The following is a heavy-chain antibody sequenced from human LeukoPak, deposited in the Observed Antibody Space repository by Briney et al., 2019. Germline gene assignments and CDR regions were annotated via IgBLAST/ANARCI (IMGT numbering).Heavy chain of an antibody. CDR1: GGSISSYY. Sequence: SETLSLTCTVSGGSISSYYWSWIRQPPGKGLEGIGYIYYSGSTNYNPPLKSRVTISVDTSKNQFSRKLSSVTAADTAVYYCAAAPNTYYDFWSGNVRPAEYFQHWGQGTLVTVSS. CDR3: AAAPNTYYDFWSGNVRPAEYFQH. V-gene: IGHV4-59*08. J-gene: IGHJ1*01. CDR2: IYYSGST. D-gene: IGHD3-3*01.